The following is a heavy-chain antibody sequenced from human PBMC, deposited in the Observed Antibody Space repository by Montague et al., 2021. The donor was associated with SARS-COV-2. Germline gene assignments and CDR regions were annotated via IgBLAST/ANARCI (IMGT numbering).Heavy chain of an antibody. V-gene: IGHV2-5*02. Sequence: PALVKPTQTLTLTCTFSGFSLSTSGVGVGWIRQPPGKALEWLALXYWDDDKRYSPSLKSRLTITEDTSKNQVVLTMTNMDPVDTATYYCAHRGDLWVGPYFDYWGQGTLVTVSS. J-gene: IGHJ4*02. CDR2: XYWDDDK. CDR1: GFSLSTSGVG. D-gene: IGHD2-21*02. CDR3: AHRGDLWVGPYFDY.